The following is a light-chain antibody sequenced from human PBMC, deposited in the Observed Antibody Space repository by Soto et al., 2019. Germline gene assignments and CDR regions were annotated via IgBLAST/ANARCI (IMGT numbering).Light chain of an antibody. Sequence: QSALTQPASVSDSPGQSITISCTGTSSEVGGANHVSWYQPHPGKAPQLMMYDVTNRHSGVSHRFSGSKSGSTASLIISGRQAEYEAEYYCILFTGSTYYVLGTGTKLTV. CDR2: DVT. CDR1: SSEVGGANH. J-gene: IGLJ1*01. CDR3: ILFTGSTYYV. V-gene: IGLV2-14*01.